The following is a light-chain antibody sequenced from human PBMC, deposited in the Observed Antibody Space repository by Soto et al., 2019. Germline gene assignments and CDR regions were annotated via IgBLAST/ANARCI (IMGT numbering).Light chain of an antibody. V-gene: IGKV1-27*01. Sequence: DIQMTQSPSSVSASVGDRVTITCRASQGISDYLAWYQQIPGKVPKLLIYGASTLHSGVPSWFSGSGSGTEFTLTISSLQPEDVATYYCQKYNSAPWTFGLGTTVEIK. J-gene: IGKJ1*01. CDR3: QKYNSAPWT. CDR2: GAS. CDR1: QGISDY.